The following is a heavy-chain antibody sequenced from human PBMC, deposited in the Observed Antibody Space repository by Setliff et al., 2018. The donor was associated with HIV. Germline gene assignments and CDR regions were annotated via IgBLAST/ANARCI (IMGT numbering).Heavy chain of an antibody. D-gene: IGHD5-12*01. V-gene: IGHV4-38-2*02. CDR3: ARDSRWLQFPYFDS. CDR1: GYSISSGYY. J-gene: IGHJ4*01. CDR2: IYHSGST. Sequence: SETLSLTCTVSGYSISSGYYWGWIRQPPGKGLEWIANIYHSGSTYYNPSLKSRVTISADTSKNQFSLKLSSVTAADTAVYYCARDSRWLQFPYFDSWGQGTPVTVSS.